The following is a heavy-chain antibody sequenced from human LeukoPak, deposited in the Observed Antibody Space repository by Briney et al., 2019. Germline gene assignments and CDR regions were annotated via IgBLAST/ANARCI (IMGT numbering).Heavy chain of an antibody. CDR3: AKGKYYDFWSGYYPGY. V-gene: IGHV3-23*01. D-gene: IGHD3-3*01. J-gene: IGHJ4*02. CDR2: ISGSGGST. Sequence: GGSLRLSCATSGFTFSNYAMSWVRQAPGKGLEWVSSISGSGGSTYYADSVKGRFTISRDNSKNTLYLQMNSLRAEDTAVYYCAKGKYYDFWSGYYPGYWGQGTLVTVSS. CDR1: GFTFSNYA.